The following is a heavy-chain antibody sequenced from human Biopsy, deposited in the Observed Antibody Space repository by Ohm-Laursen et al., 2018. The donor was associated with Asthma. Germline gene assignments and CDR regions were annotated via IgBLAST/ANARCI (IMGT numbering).Heavy chain of an antibody. Sequence: SSVTVSCKASGYTFIGSHIHWMRQAPGQGLEWKGRINPNSGGTNYAQKFQGRVTMTRDTSISTAYMEVSRLRSEDTAVYYCARGQKSAGDRWFDPWGQGTLVTVSS. J-gene: IGHJ5*02. D-gene: IGHD6-13*01. CDR2: INPNSGGT. V-gene: IGHV1-2*06. CDR1: GYTFIGSH. CDR3: ARGQKSAGDRWFDP.